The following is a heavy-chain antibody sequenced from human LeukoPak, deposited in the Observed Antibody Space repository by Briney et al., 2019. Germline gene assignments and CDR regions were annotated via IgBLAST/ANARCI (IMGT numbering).Heavy chain of an antibody. J-gene: IGHJ4*02. D-gene: IGHD3-22*01. CDR2: IYTSGST. CDR3: ARDEPYYYDSSGYYNDYFDY. Sequence: PAETLSLTCTVSGGSISSYYWSWIRQPAGKGLEWIGRIYTSGSTNYNPSLKSRVTISVDKSKNQFSLKLSSVTAADTAVYYCARDEPYYYDSSGYYNDYFDYWGQRTLVTASS. V-gene: IGHV4-4*07. CDR1: GGSISSYY.